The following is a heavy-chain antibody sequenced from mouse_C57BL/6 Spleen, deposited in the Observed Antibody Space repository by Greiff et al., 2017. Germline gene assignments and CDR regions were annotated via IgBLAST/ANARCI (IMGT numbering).Heavy chain of an antibody. CDR2: IHPNSGST. V-gene: IGHV1-64*01. CDR1: GYNFTSYW. Sequence: QVQLQQPGAELVKPGASVKLSCKASGYNFTSYWMHWVKQRPGQGLEWIGMIHPNSGSTNYNEKFKSKVTLTVDTSSSTAYMQLSSLTSEDSAVYYCARDTGTGYFDVWGTGTTVTVSS. CDR3: ARDTGTGYFDV. J-gene: IGHJ1*03. D-gene: IGHD4-1*01.